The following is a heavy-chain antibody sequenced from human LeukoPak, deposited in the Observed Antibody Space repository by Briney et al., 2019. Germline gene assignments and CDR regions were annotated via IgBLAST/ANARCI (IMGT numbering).Heavy chain of an antibody. J-gene: IGHJ4*02. CDR3: ARDKDDYVWGTYRW. CDR1: GYSISSGCY. D-gene: IGHD3-16*02. V-gene: IGHV4-38-2*01. Sequence: SETLSLTCAVSGYSISSGCYWGWVRQAPGKGLEGIGSIYHTGSTDYNPSLKSRLTISVDMSKNQFSLNLRSVTAADTAVYYCARDKDDYVWGTYRWWGQGMLVTVSS. CDR2: IYHTGST.